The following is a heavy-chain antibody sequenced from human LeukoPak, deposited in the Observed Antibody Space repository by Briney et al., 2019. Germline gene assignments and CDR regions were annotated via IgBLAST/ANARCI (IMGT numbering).Heavy chain of an antibody. Sequence: SGGSLRLSCAASGFTFSNLAMGWVRQAPGKGLAWVSGISGSGGGTYYVDSVRGRFTISRDNSKNTLFLDMNNMRADDTAVYFCVKDNYADYASGGVDWHFDLWGRGTLVTVSS. CDR3: VKDNYADYASGGVDWHFDL. D-gene: IGHD4-17*01. V-gene: IGHV3-23*01. CDR2: ISGSGGGT. J-gene: IGHJ2*01. CDR1: GFTFSNLA.